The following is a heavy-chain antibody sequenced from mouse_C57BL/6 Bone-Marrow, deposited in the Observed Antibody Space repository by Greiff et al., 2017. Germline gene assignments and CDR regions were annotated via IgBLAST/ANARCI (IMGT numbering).Heavy chain of an antibody. V-gene: IGHV1-81*01. CDR2: IYPRSGNT. CDR1: GYTFTSYG. J-gene: IGHJ4*01. CDR3: ARVYYYGSDAMDY. Sequence: QVQLQQSGAELARPGASVKLSCKASGYTFTSYGISWVKQRTGQGLEWIGGIYPRSGNTYYNAKFKGKATLTADKSSSTAYMELRSLTSEDSAVYYCARVYYYGSDAMDYWGQGTSVTVSS. D-gene: IGHD1-1*01.